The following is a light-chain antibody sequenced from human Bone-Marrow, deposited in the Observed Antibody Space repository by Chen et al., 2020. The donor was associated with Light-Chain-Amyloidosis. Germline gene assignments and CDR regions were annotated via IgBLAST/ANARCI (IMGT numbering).Light chain of an antibody. CDR1: SSDVGGYNY. V-gene: IGLV2-8*01. J-gene: IGLJ2*01. CDR2: EVS. Sequence: QSALTQPPSASGSPGQSVTISCTGTSSDVGGYNYVSWYQQHPGKAPKLMIYEVSKRPSGVPDRFSASKSGTSASLSITGLQVADEADYYCQSYDTALLSLVFGGGTKLTV. CDR3: QSYDTALLSLV.